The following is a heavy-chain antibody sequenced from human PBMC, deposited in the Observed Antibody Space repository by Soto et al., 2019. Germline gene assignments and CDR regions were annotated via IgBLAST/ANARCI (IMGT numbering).Heavy chain of an antibody. D-gene: IGHD3-3*01. CDR1: GYTFTSYG. CDR2: ISAYNGNT. Sequence: ASVKVSCKASGYTFTSYGISWVRQAPGQGLEWMGWISAYNGNTNYAQKLQGRVTMTTDTSTSTAYMELRSLRSDDTAVYYCARGSRLTIFGVVTHYYYGMDVWGQGTTVTVSS. V-gene: IGHV1-18*04. CDR3: ARGSRLTIFGVVTHYYYGMDV. J-gene: IGHJ6*02.